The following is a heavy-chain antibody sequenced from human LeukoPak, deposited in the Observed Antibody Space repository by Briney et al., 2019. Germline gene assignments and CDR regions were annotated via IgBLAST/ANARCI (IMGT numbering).Heavy chain of an antibody. CDR2: VSYSGRT. V-gene: IGHV4-59*08. CDR3: ARHERGAENLDY. Sequence: SETLSLTCTVSGASISNYYWSWIRQPPGKGLECIGYVSYSGRTNHNPSLKSRVSISADTSKNQFSLKLTSVTAADTAVYYCARHERGAENLDYWGQGTPVTVSS. CDR1: GASISNYY. D-gene: IGHD1-1*01. J-gene: IGHJ4*02.